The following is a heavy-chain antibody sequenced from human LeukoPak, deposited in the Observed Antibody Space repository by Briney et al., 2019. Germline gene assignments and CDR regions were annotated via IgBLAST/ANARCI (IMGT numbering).Heavy chain of an antibody. CDR3: ARGGFWSGLNWFDP. D-gene: IGHD3-3*01. CDR2: ISHRGSP. CDR1: GYSISSDYC. V-gene: IGHV4-38-2*02. Sequence: SETLSLTCIVSGYSISSDYCWGWIRPAPGKGLEWIGSISHRGSPYYNPSLQSRVTMSADTPNNQFSLRLSSVTAADTAVYYCARGGFWSGLNWFDPWGQGTLVTVSS. J-gene: IGHJ5*02.